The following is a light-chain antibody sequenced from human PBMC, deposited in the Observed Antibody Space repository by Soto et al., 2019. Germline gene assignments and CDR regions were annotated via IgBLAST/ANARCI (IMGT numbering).Light chain of an antibody. V-gene: IGKV1-5*01. J-gene: IGKJ1*01. Sequence: DIQMTQSPSTVSASVGDGVTITCRASQRISTWLAWYQQKPGKAPKLLISDASSLETGVPSRFSGSGSGTEFTLTVNSLQPDGFATYYGEQYKRYWRFGEGTKLDIK. CDR3: EQYKRYWR. CDR2: DAS. CDR1: QRISTW.